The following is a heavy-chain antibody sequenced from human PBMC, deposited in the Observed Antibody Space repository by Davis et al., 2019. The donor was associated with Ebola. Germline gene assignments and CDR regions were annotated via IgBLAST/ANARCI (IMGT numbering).Heavy chain of an antibody. J-gene: IGHJ6*02. CDR2: IYPGDSDS. V-gene: IGHV5-51*01. CDR1: GYSFASYW. CDR3: ARLNSYYYYYYGMDV. D-gene: IGHD2/OR15-2a*01. Sequence: GESLKISCKGSGYSFASYWIGWVRQMPGKGLEWMGIIYPGDSDSRYNPSFQGQVTISADKSISTAYLQWSSLKASDTAMYYCARLNSYYYYYYGMDVWGQGTTVTVSS.